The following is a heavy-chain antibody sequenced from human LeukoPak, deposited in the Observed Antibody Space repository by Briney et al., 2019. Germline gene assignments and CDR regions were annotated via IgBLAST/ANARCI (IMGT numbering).Heavy chain of an antibody. Sequence: EASVKVSCKASGYTFTGYYMHWVRQAPGQGLEWMGWINPNSGGTNYAQKFQGRVTMTRDTSISTAYMELSRLRSDDTAVYYCAILSSGWPRPFDYWGQGTLVTVSS. D-gene: IGHD6-19*01. V-gene: IGHV1-2*02. CDR3: AILSSGWPRPFDY. J-gene: IGHJ4*02. CDR1: GYTFTGYY. CDR2: INPNSGGT.